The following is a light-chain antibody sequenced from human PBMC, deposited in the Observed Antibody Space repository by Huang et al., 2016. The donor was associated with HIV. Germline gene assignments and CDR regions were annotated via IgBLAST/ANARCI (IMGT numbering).Light chain of an antibody. CDR2: GAS. V-gene: IGKV1-39*01. Sequence: DIQMTQAPPSLSAAVGDRVIITCRASQISNKYLNWYQQMPGRAPKLLISGASSLQGSDSSRFSGSGSGTDFTLTIRDLQPEDTATYHCQQSYNIPRTFGQGT. CDR1: QISNKY. CDR3: QQSYNIPRT. J-gene: IGKJ2*01.